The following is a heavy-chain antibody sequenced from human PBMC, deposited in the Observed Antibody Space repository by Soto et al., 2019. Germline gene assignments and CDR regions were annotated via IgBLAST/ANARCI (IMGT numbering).Heavy chain of an antibody. CDR2: IYYSGRT. D-gene: IGHD2-15*01. Sequence: SETRSLTCTVSGGSIRRGGHYWTWIRQLPGQGLEWIGYIYYSGRTYYSPSLQSPLTISVDPSQHQFSLRLTSVTAADTAVYYCVVGLEDVVGGQHDYWGQGALVTDSS. CDR1: GGSIRRGGHY. V-gene: IGHV4-31*01. CDR3: VVGLEDVVGGQHDY. J-gene: IGHJ4*02.